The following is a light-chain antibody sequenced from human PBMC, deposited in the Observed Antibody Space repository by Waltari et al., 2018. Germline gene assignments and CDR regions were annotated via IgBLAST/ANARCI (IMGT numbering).Light chain of an antibody. CDR3: LQVNSFPRT. CDR1: QGISSR. J-gene: IGKJ1*01. V-gene: IGKV1-12*01. Sequence: DIQMSQSPSSVSASVGDRVTLTCRASQGISSRLAWYQQQPGKAPQLLIADASSLHRGVPSRFSGSGSWTDFTLTISSLQPEDFATDYGLQVNSFPRTFGQGTKVEVK. CDR2: DAS.